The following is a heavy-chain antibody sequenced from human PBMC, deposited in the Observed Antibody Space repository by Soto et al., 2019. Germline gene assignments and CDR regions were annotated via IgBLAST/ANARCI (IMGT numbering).Heavy chain of an antibody. V-gene: IGHV4-31*03. CDR2: VYYSGSS. CDR1: GDSISGGASF. CDR3: AKLSCTSSTCYFPGWFDP. D-gene: IGHD2-2*01. J-gene: IGHJ5*02. Sequence: SETLSLTCTVSGDSISGGASFWSWIRQPPGKGLEWIANVYYSGSSYYNPSLKSRLTISVDTTKNQFSLQLKSMTAADTAVYYCAKLSCTSSTCYFPGWFDPWGQGTLVNVSS.